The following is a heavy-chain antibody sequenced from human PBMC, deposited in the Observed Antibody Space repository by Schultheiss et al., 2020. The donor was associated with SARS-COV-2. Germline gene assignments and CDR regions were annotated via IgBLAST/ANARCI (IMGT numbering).Heavy chain of an antibody. CDR2: IWYDGSNK. D-gene: IGHD2-2*01. J-gene: IGHJ6*02. CDR1: GFTFSSYG. Sequence: GGSLRLSCAASGFTFSSYGMHWVRQAPGKGLEWVAVIWYDGSNKYYADSVKGRFTISRDNSKNTLYLQMNSLRAEDTAVYYCARGQPVYCSSTSCPPGMDVWGQGTTVTVSS. V-gene: IGHV3-33*01. CDR3: ARGQPVYCSSTSCPPGMDV.